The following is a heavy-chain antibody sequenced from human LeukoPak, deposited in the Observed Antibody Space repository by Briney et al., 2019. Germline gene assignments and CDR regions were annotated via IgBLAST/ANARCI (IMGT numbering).Heavy chain of an antibody. CDR1: GGSISSYY. V-gene: IGHV4-59*12. D-gene: IGHD6-13*01. J-gene: IGHJ5*02. CDR3: ARDWSIAAAGIYEGGYGNWFDP. Sequence: SETLSLTCTVSGGSISSYYWSWIRQPPGKGLEWIGYIYYSGGTNYNPSLKSRVTISVDTSKNQFSLKLSSVTAADTAVYYCARDWSIAAAGIYEGGYGNWFDPWGQGTLVTVSS. CDR2: IYYSGGT.